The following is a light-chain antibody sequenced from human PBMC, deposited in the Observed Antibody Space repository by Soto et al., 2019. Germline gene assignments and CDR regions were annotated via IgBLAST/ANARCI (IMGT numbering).Light chain of an antibody. J-gene: IGKJ1*01. CDR2: GAS. Sequence: EILLTQSPGTLSLSPGERATLSCRASQSVSSSYLAWYQQKPGQAPRLLIYGASRRSTGIPDRFSGSGSGTDFTLTISRMEPHDFAVYYCQQHGSSPGTFGQGTPV. CDR3: QQHGSSPGT. CDR1: QSVSSSY. V-gene: IGKV3-20*01.